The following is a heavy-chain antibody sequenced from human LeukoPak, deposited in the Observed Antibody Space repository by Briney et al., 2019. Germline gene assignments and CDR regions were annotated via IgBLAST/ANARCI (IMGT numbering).Heavy chain of an antibody. CDR1: GFTSSSYW. V-gene: IGHV3-74*01. CDR2: VNGDGSST. CDR3: AVKGGYNDWDAPFDY. Sequence: GGSLRLSCAASGFTSSSYWMHWVRQAPGKGLVWVARVNGDGSSTTYADSVKGRFTVSRDNAKKALYLQMNSLGAEDTAVYYCAVKGGYNDWDAPFDYWGQGTLVTVSS. D-gene: IGHD5-12*01. J-gene: IGHJ4*02.